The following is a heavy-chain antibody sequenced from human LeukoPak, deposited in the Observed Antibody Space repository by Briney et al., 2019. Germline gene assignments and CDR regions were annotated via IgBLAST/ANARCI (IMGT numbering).Heavy chain of an antibody. CDR1: GFTFNNYG. J-gene: IGHJ6*03. CDR2: IRSDGINK. V-gene: IGHV3-30*02. D-gene: IGHD3-10*01. Sequence: GGSLRLSCAGSGFTFNNYGMHWVRQAPGKGLEWVAFIRSDGINKYHADSVKGRFTISRDNSKNTLYLQMNSLRAEDTAVYYCAKLGKTENHYGSGRFSYYYYMDVWGKGTTVTISS. CDR3: AKLGKTENHYGSGRFSYYYYMDV.